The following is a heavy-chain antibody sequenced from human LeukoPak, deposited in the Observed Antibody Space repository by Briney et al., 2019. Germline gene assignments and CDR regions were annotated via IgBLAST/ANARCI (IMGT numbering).Heavy chain of an antibody. CDR2: IYSGGST. Sequence: GGSLRLSCAASGFTVSSNYMSWVRQAPGKGLEWVSVIYSGGSTYYADSVKGRFTISRDNSKNTLYLQMNSLRAEDTAVYYCARSERLLQAPFEPWGRGTLVTVSS. J-gene: IGHJ5*02. V-gene: IGHV3-53*01. CDR1: GFTVSSNY. D-gene: IGHD3-3*01. CDR3: ARSERLLQAPFEP.